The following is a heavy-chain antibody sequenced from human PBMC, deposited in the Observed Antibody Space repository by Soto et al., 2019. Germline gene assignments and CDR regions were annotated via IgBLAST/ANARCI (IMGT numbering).Heavy chain of an antibody. J-gene: IGHJ4*02. Sequence: PSETLSLTCAVSGGSIRSGGYSWSCIRQPPGKGLEWIGYIYHSGSTYYNPSLKSRVTISVDRSKNQFSLKLSSVTAADTAVYYCARGQVVAAQHWGQGTLVTVSS. V-gene: IGHV4-30-2*01. CDR1: GGSIRSGGYS. CDR2: IYHSGST. D-gene: IGHD2-15*01. CDR3: ARGQVVAAQH.